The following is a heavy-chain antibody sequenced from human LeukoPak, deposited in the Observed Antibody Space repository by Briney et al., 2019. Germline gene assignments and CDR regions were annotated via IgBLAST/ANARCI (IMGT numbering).Heavy chain of an antibody. CDR1: GFTFSSFW. D-gene: IGHD1-26*01. CDR2: IKQDGGEI. V-gene: IGHV3-7*01. Sequence: GGSLRLSCAASGFTFSSFWVSWVRQAPGKGLEWVANIKQDGGEIYYVDSVKGRFTISRDNAKNSLYLQMNSLRAEDTAVYFCARWGGSPRHFDYWGQGTLVTVSS. J-gene: IGHJ4*02. CDR3: ARWGGSPRHFDY.